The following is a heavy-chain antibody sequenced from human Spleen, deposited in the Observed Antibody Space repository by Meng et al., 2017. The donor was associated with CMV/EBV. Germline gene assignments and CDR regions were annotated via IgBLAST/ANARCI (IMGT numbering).Heavy chain of an antibody. V-gene: IGHV1-18*01. CDR1: GYTFTSYG. J-gene: IGHJ5*02. CDR3: ARQVAAAGGKYNWFDP. Sequence: VYRGQAWAEVKKPGASVKVSCKASGYTFTSYGISWVRQAPGQGLEWMGWISAYNGNTNYAQKLQGRVTMTTDTSTSTAYMELRSLRSDDTAVYYCARQVAAAGGKYNWFDPWGQGTLVTVSS. D-gene: IGHD6-13*01. CDR2: ISAYNGNT.